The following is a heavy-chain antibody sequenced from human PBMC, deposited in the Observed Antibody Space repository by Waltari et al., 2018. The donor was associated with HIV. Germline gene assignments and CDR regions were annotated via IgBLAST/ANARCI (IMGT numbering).Heavy chain of an antibody. D-gene: IGHD5-18*01. V-gene: IGHV4-61*02. Sequence: QVQLQESGPGLVKPSQTLSLTCRVSGGAISRASYYWSWIRQPAGKGLEWIGRIYTSGSTNYNPSLKSRVSISVDTSKNQFSLKLSSVTAADTAVYYCASQYSYGLRPNFFDYWGQGTLVTVSS. CDR1: GGAISRASYY. CDR3: ASQYSYGLRPNFFDY. CDR2: IYTSGST. J-gene: IGHJ4*02.